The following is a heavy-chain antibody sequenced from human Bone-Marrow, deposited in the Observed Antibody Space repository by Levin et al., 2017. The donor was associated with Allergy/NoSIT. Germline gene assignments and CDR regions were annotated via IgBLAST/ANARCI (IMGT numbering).Heavy chain of an antibody. Sequence: PGGSLRLSCAASGFPFSSYAMHWVRQAPGKGLEWVAISSFDGTKKYYADSVKGRFTISRDNSKNTLDLQMNSLRVEDTAVYYCAKNHMDSSAWYFDYWGRGTLVTVAS. CDR2: SSFDGTKK. J-gene: IGHJ4*02. V-gene: IGHV3-30*18. D-gene: IGHD3-22*01. CDR1: GFPFSSYA. CDR3: AKNHMDSSAWYFDY.